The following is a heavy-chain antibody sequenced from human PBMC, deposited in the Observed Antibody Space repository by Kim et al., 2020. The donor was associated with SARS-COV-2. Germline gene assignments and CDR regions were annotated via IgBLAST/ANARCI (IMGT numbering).Heavy chain of an antibody. D-gene: IGHD5-12*01. CDR3: ARATRDGYNYYFDY. V-gene: IGHV4-31*03. CDR1: GGSISSGVYY. Sequence: SETLSLTCTVSGGSISSGVYYWSWIRQQLGKGLEWIGYIYYSGSTYHNPSLKSRLTISVDKSKNQFSLKLSSVTAADTAVYYCARATRDGYNYYFDYWG. CDR2: IYYSGST. J-gene: IGHJ4*01.